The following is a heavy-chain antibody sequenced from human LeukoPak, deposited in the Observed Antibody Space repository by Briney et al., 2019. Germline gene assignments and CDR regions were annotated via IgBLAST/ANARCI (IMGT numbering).Heavy chain of an antibody. V-gene: IGHV1-46*01. CDR3: ARDMVVIAILGDHNWFDP. Sequence: ASVKVSRKASGYTFTSYYMHWVRQSPGQGLEWMGIINPSGGSTSYAQKFQGRVTMTRDTSTSTVYMELSSLRSEDTAVYYCARDMVVIAILGDHNWFDPWGQGTLVTVSS. CDR2: INPSGGST. CDR1: GYTFTSYY. J-gene: IGHJ5*02. D-gene: IGHD2-21*01.